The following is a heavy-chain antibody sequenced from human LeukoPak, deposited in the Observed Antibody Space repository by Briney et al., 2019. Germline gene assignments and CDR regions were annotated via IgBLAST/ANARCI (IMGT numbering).Heavy chain of an antibody. Sequence: ASVKVSCKASGYTFTGYYMHWVRQAPGQGLEWMGWINPNSGGTNYAHKFQGRVTMTRDTSISTAYMELSRLRSDDTAVYYCARDWIPPIPAAISGGMDVWGQGTTVTVSS. J-gene: IGHJ6*02. CDR2: INPNSGGT. CDR1: GYTFTGYY. CDR3: ARDWIPPIPAAISGGMDV. D-gene: IGHD2-2*01. V-gene: IGHV1-2*02.